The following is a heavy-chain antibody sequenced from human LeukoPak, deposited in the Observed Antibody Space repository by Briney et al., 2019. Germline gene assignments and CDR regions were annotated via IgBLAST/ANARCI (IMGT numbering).Heavy chain of an antibody. J-gene: IGHJ3*02. CDR1: GFIFSSYG. CDR3: ANDYEYAFDI. CDR2: ISYDGSNK. V-gene: IGHV3-30*18. Sequence: GGSLRLSCAASGFIFSSYGLHWVRQAPGKGLEWVAVISYDGSNKYDADSVKGRFTISRDNSKNTLYLQMNSLRAEDTAVYYCANDYEYAFDIWGQGTMVTVSS. D-gene: IGHD5-12*01.